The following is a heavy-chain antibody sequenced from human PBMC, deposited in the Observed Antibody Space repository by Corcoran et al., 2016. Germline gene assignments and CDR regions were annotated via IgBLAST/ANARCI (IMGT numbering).Heavy chain of an antibody. J-gene: IGHJ5*02. Sequence: QGHLVQSGAEVKKPGSSVKVACKASGGTFSSYAISWVRQAPGRGLEWMGGIIPIFGTANYAQKFQGRVTITADKSTSTAYMELSSLRSEDTAVYYCARDVDTAPTGWFDPWGQGTLVTVSS. V-gene: IGHV1-69*06. CDR3: ARDVDTAPTGWFDP. D-gene: IGHD5-18*01. CDR1: GGTFSSYA. CDR2: IIPIFGTA.